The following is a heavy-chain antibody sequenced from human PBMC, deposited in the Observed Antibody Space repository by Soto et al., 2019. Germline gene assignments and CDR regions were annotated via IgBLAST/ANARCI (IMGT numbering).Heavy chain of an antibody. CDR1: GGSISSGGYY. D-gene: IGHD2-21*02. J-gene: IGHJ4*02. V-gene: IGHV4-31*03. CDR3: ARVFGDHVRYFDY. Sequence: QVQLQESGPGLVKPSQTLSLTCTVSGGSISSGGYYWSWIRQHPGKGLEWIGYIYYSGSTYYNPSLKCRVTISVDTSKNQFSLQLSSVTAADTAVYYCARVFGDHVRYFDYWGQGTLVTVSS. CDR2: IYYSGST.